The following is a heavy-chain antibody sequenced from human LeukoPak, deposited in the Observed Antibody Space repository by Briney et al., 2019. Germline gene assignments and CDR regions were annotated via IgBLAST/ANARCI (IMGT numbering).Heavy chain of an antibody. CDR1: GGSISSSNW. CDR2: IYHSGST. Sequence: SGTLSLTCAVSGGSISSSNWWSWVRQPPGKGLEWIGEIYHSGSTNYNPSLKSRVTISVDKSKNQFSLKLSSVTAADTAVYYCARDGSSWSPNRMDVWGQGTTVTVSS. CDR3: ARDGSSWSPNRMDV. D-gene: IGHD6-13*01. J-gene: IGHJ6*02. V-gene: IGHV4-4*02.